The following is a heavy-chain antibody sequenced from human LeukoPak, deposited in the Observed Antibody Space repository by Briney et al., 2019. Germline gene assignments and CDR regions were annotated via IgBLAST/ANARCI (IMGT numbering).Heavy chain of an antibody. Sequence: GVSLRLSCAASGFTFSSYEMIWVRQAPGKGLEWVSYISSSGSTIYYADSVKGRFTISRDNAKNSLYLQMNSLRAEDTAVYYCARDLKIRSSYPDYWGQGTLVTVSS. D-gene: IGHD6-6*01. CDR1: GFTFSSYE. V-gene: IGHV3-48*03. CDR3: ARDLKIRSSYPDY. CDR2: ISSSGSTI. J-gene: IGHJ4*02.